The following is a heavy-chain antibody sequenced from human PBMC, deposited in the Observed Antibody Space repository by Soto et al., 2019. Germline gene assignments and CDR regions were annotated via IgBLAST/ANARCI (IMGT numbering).Heavy chain of an antibody. Sequence: PGGSLRLSCAASGFTFSSSWMTWVRQAPGKGLEWVANIKVDGSEKYYVDSVKGRFTISRDNAKNSLYLQMNSLRAEDTALYYCARAPRWLSSFDYWGQGTLVTVSS. CDR2: IKVDGSEK. CDR1: GFTFSSSW. J-gene: IGHJ4*02. V-gene: IGHV3-7*01. D-gene: IGHD6-19*01. CDR3: ARAPRWLSSFDY.